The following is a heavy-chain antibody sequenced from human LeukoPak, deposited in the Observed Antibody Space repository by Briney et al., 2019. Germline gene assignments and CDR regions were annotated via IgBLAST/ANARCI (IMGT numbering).Heavy chain of an antibody. CDR2: IRYDGSNK. D-gene: IGHD3-22*01. CDR1: GFTFSYYG. V-gene: IGHV3-30*02. Sequence: GGSLRLSCAASGFTFSYYGMHWVRHAPGKGLEWVAFIRYDGSNKDYADSVKGRFTISRDNSRNTLYLQMNSLRTEDTALYYCAKDRESYDSSGHYFDYWGQGTLVTVSS. J-gene: IGHJ4*02. CDR3: AKDRESYDSSGHYFDY.